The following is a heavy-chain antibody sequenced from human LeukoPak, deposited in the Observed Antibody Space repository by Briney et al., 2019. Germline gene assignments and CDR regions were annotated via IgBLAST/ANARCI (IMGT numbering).Heavy chain of an antibody. J-gene: IGHJ4*02. V-gene: IGHV3-30-3*01. CDR3: AKDKYHDSSGTFDY. CDR1: GFTFSSYA. D-gene: IGHD3-22*01. CDR2: ISYDGSNK. Sequence: GGSLRLSCAASGFTFSSYAMHWVRQAPGKGLEWVAVISYDGSNKYYADSVKGRFIISRDNSKNTLSLQMNSLRAEDTAIYYCAKDKYHDSSGTFDYWGQGTLVTVSS.